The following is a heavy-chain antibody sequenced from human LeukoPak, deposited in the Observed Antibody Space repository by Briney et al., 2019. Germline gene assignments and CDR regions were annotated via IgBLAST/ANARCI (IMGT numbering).Heavy chain of an antibody. D-gene: IGHD3-22*01. CDR3: AKDEFFDYDSSGCLDY. CDR1: GFTFSNYA. V-gene: IGHV3-23*01. J-gene: IGHJ4*02. CDR2: ISDSGVTT. Sequence: PGGSLRLSCAASGFTFSNYAMSWVRQAPGKGLEWVSGISDSGVTTYYADSVKGRFTISRDYSKNTLDLQMNSLRAEDTAVYYCAKDEFFDYDSSGCLDYWGQGALVTVSS.